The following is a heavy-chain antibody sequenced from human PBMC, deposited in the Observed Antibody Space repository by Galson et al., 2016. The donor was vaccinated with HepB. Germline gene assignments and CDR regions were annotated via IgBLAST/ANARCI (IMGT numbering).Heavy chain of an antibody. J-gene: IGHJ6*01. CDR3: ATPNVGRGYGLEL. D-gene: IGHD1-26*01. V-gene: IGHV5-10-1*01. CDR2: IDPSDSDV. CDR1: GYTFSNYR. Sequence: SGAEVKQPGESLTISCQGSGYTFSNYRISWVRQRPGKGLEWMGRIDPSDSDVNYSPSFQGHVTISVDESINTAYLQWSSLQASDTAIYFCATPNVGRGYGLELCGQGTTVTVS.